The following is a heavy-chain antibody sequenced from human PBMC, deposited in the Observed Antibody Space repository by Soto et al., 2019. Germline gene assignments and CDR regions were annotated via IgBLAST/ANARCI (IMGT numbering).Heavy chain of an antibody. V-gene: IGHV1-8*01. CDR2: MNPNSGNT. Sequence: ASVKVSCKASGYTFTSHDINWVRQATGQGLEWMGWMNPNSGNTGYAQKFQGRVTMTRNTSISTAYMELSSLRSEDTAVYYCAREGPYSSPYGMDVWGQGTTVTVSS. D-gene: IGHD6-13*01. CDR1: GYTFTSHD. J-gene: IGHJ6*02. CDR3: AREGPYSSPYGMDV.